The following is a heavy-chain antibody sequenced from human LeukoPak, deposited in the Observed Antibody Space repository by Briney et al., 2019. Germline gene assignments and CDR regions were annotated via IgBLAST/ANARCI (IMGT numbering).Heavy chain of an antibody. CDR1: GGSFSGYY. CDR2: INHGGST. D-gene: IGHD4-11*01. CDR3: ARGGLSSNYFDY. J-gene: IGHJ4*02. Sequence: PSETLSLTCAVYGGSFSGYYWTWFRQSPGKGLEWIGEINHGGSTKYHPSLKSRVATSVDTSKKQFYLKLSSVTAADTAVYYCARGGLSSNYFDYWGQGTLVTVSS. V-gene: IGHV4-34*01.